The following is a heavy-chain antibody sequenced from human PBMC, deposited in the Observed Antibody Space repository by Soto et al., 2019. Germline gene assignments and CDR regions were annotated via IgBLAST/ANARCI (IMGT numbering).Heavy chain of an antibody. CDR1: GFTFTTYW. J-gene: IGHJ6*02. CDR3: ARYYYDSSGYDGMAV. V-gene: IGHV3-7*01. CDR2: INQDGSEN. D-gene: IGHD3-22*01. Sequence: EVQLVESGGGLVQPGGSLRLSCAVSGFTFTTYWMSWVRQAPGKGLEWVANINQDGSENYYVDSVKGRFTISRDNAKNSLYLQMSGLRDEDRAVYYCARYYYDSSGYDGMAVWGQGTTVTVSS.